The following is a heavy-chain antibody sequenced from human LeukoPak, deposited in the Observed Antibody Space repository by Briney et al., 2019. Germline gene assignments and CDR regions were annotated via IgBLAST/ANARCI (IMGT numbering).Heavy chain of an antibody. Sequence: ASVKVSCKTYGPGFSSFVIAWVRQAPGQGLEWLGCISTYTGHTNYAPKFRGRVTMTTDTPTRTVYMDLRSLRSDDTAVYYCARGQVDTTMIIGGWFDHWGQGTLVIVSS. V-gene: IGHV1-18*04. D-gene: IGHD5-18*01. CDR3: ARGQVDTTMIIGGWFDH. CDR2: ISTYTGHT. J-gene: IGHJ5*02. CDR1: GPGFSSFV.